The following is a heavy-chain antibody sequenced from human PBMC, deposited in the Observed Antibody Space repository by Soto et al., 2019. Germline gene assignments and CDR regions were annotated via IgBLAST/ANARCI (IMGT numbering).Heavy chain of an antibody. CDR1: GFTFSSYA. CDR2: ISGSGGST. Sequence: EVQLLESGGGLVQPGGSLRLSCAASGFTFSSYAMSWVRQAPGKGLEWVSAISGSGGSTYYADSVKGRFTISRDNSKNTLYLQMNSLRAEDTAVYYCAKEGIAVAGTTLGDGYWGQGTLVTVSS. V-gene: IGHV3-23*01. J-gene: IGHJ4*02. CDR3: AKEGIAVAGTTLGDGY. D-gene: IGHD6-19*01.